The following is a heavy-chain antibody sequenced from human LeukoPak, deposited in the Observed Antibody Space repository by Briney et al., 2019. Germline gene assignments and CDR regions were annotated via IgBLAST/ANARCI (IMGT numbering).Heavy chain of an antibody. V-gene: IGHV4-59*01. D-gene: IGHD1-7*01. J-gene: IGHJ6*03. CDR1: GGSISSFY. CDR2: IYYTGST. Sequence: SETLSLTCTVSGGSISSFYWSWIRQPPGKGLEWIGYIYYTGSTNYNPSLKSRLTISVDTSKNQFSLKLSSVTAADTAVYYCARAPRTHYYYYMDVWGKGTTVTVSS. CDR3: ARAPRTHYYYYMDV.